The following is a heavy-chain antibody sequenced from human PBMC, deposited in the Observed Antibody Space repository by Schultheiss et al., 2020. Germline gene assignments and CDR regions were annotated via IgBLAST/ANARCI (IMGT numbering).Heavy chain of an antibody. D-gene: IGHD1-1*01. CDR3: ARVWNDNWFDP. CDR2: IYYSGST. J-gene: IGHJ5*02. V-gene: IGHV4-31*03. CDR1: GGSISSSGYY. Sequence: SETLSLTCTVSGGSISSSGYYWSWIRQHPGKGLEWIGYIYYSGSTYYNPSLKSRVTISVDTSKNQFSLKLSSVTAADTAVYYCARVWNDNWFDPWGQGTLVTVSS.